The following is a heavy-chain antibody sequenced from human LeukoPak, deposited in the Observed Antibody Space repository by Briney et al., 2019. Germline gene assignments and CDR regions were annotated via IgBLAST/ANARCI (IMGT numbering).Heavy chain of an antibody. D-gene: IGHD6-13*01. V-gene: IGHV4-34*01. CDR1: GGSFSGYY. CDR3: AREGIAAAAIDY. J-gene: IGHJ4*02. CDR2: INHSGST. Sequence: SGTLSLTCAVYGGSFSGYYWSWIRQPPGKGLEWIGEINHSGSTNYNPSLKSRVTISLDTSKNQFSLKLTSVTAADTAVYYCAREGIAAAAIDYWGQGNLVTVSS.